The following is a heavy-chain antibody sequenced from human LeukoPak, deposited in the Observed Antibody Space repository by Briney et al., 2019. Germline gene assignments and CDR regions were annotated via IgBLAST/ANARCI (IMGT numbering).Heavy chain of an antibody. CDR3: ARGEHRSAWLIDY. CDR1: GFTFSDYS. CDR2: ITASSDSI. D-gene: IGHD3-3*01. Sequence: GGSLRLSCVTSGFTFSDYSMNWVRQASGKGLEWISYITASSDSINYADSVRGRFTISRDNAKNSLYLQMNSLRDDDTAVYYCARGEHRSAWLIDYWGQGTLVTVSS. V-gene: IGHV3-48*02. J-gene: IGHJ4*02.